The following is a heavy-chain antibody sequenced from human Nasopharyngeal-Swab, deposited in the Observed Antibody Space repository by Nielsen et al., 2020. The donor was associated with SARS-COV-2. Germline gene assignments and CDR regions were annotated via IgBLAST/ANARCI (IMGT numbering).Heavy chain of an antibody. V-gene: IGHV3-9*01. CDR2: ISWNSGSM. CDR3: ANLGSGWYGDAFDI. D-gene: IGHD6-19*01. Sequence: SLKISCAASGFTFDDYAMHWVRQAPGKGLEWVSGISWNSGSMGYADSVKGRFTISRDNAKNSLYLQMNSLRAEDTALYYCANLGSGWYGDAFDIWGQGTMVTVSS. CDR1: GFTFDDYA. J-gene: IGHJ3*02.